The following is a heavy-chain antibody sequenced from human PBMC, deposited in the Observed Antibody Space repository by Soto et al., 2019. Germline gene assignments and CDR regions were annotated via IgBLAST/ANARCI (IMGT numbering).Heavy chain of an antibody. Sequence: LRLSCAASGFTFSSYEMNWVRQAPGKGLEWVSYISGSGSTIYYADSVKGRFTISRDNAKNSLYLQMNSLRAEDTAVYYCARDYVVVVAATLGYYYYGMDVWGQGTTVTVSS. CDR2: ISGSGSTI. D-gene: IGHD2-15*01. J-gene: IGHJ6*02. CDR3: ARDYVVVVAATLGYYYYGMDV. V-gene: IGHV3-48*03. CDR1: GFTFSSYE.